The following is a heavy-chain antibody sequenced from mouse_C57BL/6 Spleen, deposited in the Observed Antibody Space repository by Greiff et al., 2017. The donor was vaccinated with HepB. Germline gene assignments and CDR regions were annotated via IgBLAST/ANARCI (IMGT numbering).Heavy chain of an antibody. Sequence: VQLQQSGPELVKPGASVKISCKASGYTFTDYYMNWVKQSHGKSLEWIGDINPNNGGTSYNQKFKGKATLTVDKSSSTAYMELRSLTSEDSAVYYCARRRGYGSSYAMDYWGQGTSVTVSS. V-gene: IGHV1-26*01. CDR3: ARRRGYGSSYAMDY. CDR2: INPNNGGT. CDR1: GYTFTDYY. J-gene: IGHJ4*01. D-gene: IGHD1-1*01.